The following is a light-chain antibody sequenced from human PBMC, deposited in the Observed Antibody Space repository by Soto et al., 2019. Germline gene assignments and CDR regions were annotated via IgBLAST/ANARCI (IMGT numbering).Light chain of an antibody. CDR2: DVS. V-gene: IGLV2-14*03. Sequence: QSALTQPASVTGYPGQSITISCTGTSSDVGGYNYVSWYQQHPGKAPKLMIYDVSNRPSGVSSRFSGSKSGNTASLTISGLQAEDEADYYCSSFTSSSTRVFGAGTKVTVL. CDR3: SSFTSSSTRV. CDR1: SSDVGGYNY. J-gene: IGLJ1*01.